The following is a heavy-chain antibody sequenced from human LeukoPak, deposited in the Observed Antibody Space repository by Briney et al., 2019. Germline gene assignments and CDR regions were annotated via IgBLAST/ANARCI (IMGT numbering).Heavy chain of an antibody. CDR3: TAGALVY. J-gene: IGHJ4*02. Sequence: GGSLRLSCAASGFSFSIYWMSWVRQAPRKGLEWVANIKPDGGDKYYVDSVKGRFTISRDNAKNSLYLQMNSLRAEDTAVYYCTAGALVYWGRGTLINVSS. V-gene: IGHV3-7*01. CDR2: IKPDGGDK. D-gene: IGHD3-3*02. CDR1: GFSFSIYW.